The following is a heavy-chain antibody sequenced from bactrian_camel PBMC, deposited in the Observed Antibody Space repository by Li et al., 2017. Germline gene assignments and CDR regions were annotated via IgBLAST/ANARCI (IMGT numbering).Heavy chain of an antibody. CDR1: GFTFSTYY. V-gene: IGHV3-2*01. CDR3: ASAGGNNWFDY. CDR2: IYTGGGST. Sequence: QLVESGGGLVQSGGSLILSCAASGFTFSTYYMSWVRQAPGKGPEWVSSIYTGGGSTYYADSVKGRFTISKDNAKNTLYLQMNSLKPEDTAMYYCASAGGNNWFDYWGQGTQVTVS. D-gene: IGHD5*01. J-gene: IGHJ4*01.